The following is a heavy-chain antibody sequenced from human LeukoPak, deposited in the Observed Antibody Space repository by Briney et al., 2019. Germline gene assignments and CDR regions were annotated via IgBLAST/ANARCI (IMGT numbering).Heavy chain of an antibody. D-gene: IGHD3-22*01. CDR1: GFTSSSYG. CDR3: AKGRAGSYYYDSSDY. Sequence: GGSLRLSCAASGFTSSSYGMSWVRQAPGKGLEWVSAISGSGSSTYYAASVKGRFTISRDNSKNTLYLQMNSLRAEDTAVYYCAKGRAGSYYYDSSDYWGQGTLVTVSS. V-gene: IGHV3-23*01. J-gene: IGHJ4*02. CDR2: ISGSGSST.